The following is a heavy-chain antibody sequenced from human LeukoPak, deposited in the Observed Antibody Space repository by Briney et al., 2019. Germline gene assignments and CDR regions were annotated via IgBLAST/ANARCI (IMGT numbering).Heavy chain of an antibody. D-gene: IGHD6-13*01. J-gene: IGHJ5*02. CDR1: GFTFSSSG. Sequence: PGGSLRLSCAASGFTFSSSGMSWVRQAPGEGLEWVSTISGSGSSTYYADSVKGRFTISRDNSKNTLYLQMNSLRAEDTAIYYCAKRDSSNMAYFDPWGQGTLVTVSS. V-gene: IGHV3-23*01. CDR2: ISGSGSST. CDR3: AKRDSSNMAYFDP.